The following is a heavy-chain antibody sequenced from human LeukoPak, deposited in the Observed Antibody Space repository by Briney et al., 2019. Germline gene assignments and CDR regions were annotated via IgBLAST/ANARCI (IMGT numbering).Heavy chain of an antibody. CDR1: GGSISSYY. V-gene: IGHV4-59*08. J-gene: IGHJ4*02. CDR2: IYYSGST. CDR3: ARLSYYDTSGYYYFDY. Sequence: SETLSLTCTVSGGSISSYYWSWIRQPPGKGLEWIGYIYYSGSTNYNPSLKSRVTISVDTSKNQFSLKLSSVTAADTAVYYCARLSYYDTSGYYYFDYWGQGSLVTVSS. D-gene: IGHD3-22*01.